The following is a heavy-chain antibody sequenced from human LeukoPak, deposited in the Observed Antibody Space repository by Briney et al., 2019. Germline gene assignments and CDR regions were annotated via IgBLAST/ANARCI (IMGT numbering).Heavy chain of an antibody. J-gene: IGHJ6*04. CDR3: AREHVLLWFGELKRSGMDV. CDR2: IKQDGSEK. V-gene: IGHV3-7*03. D-gene: IGHD3-10*01. CDR1: GFIFSSYW. Sequence: GGSLRLSCAASGFIFSSYWMSWVRQAPGKGLEWVANIKQDGSEKYYVDSVKGRFTISRDNAKNSLYLQLNSLRAEDTAVYYCAREHVLLWFGELKRSGMDVWGKGTTVTVSS.